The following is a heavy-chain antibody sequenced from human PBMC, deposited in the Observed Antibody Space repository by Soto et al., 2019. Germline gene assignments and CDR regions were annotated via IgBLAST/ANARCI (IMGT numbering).Heavy chain of an antibody. Sequence: PSETLSLTCTVSGGSISSGDYYWSWIRQPPGKGLEWIGYIYYSGSTYYNPSLKSRVTISVDTSKNQFSLKLSSVTAADTAVYYCAREPYGDPGHWFDPWGQGTLVTVSS. V-gene: IGHV4-30-4*01. CDR3: AREPYGDPGHWFDP. CDR2: IYYSGST. J-gene: IGHJ5*02. CDR1: GGSISSGDYY. D-gene: IGHD4-17*01.